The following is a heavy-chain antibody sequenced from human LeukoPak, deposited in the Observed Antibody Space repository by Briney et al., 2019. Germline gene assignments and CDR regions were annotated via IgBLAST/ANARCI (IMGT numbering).Heavy chain of an antibody. Sequence: GRSLRLSCAVSGFTLTIYAVHWVRQAPGKGLEWLAVMSNDGKNKYLADSVKGRFSVSRDISKDTLYLQMDSLRAEDTAVYYCAREGHSDLLTGYSPVEYYYYMDVWGKGTTVTVSS. J-gene: IGHJ6*03. CDR2: MSNDGKNK. CDR1: GFTLTIYA. V-gene: IGHV3-30*04. CDR3: AREGHSDLLTGYSPVEYYYYMDV. D-gene: IGHD3-9*01.